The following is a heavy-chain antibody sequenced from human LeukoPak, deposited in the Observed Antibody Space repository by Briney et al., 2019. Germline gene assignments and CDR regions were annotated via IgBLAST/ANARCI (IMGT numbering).Heavy chain of an antibody. V-gene: IGHV1-69*13. CDR3: ARSHNWNYSFDY. CDR2: IIPIFGTA. J-gene: IGHJ4*02. D-gene: IGHD1-7*01. CDR1: GGTFSSYA. Sequence: SVKVSCKASGGTFSSYAISWVRQAPGQGLEWMGGIIPIFGTANYAQKFQGRVTITADESTSTAYMELSSLRSEDTAVYYCARSHNWNYSFDYWGQGTLVTISS.